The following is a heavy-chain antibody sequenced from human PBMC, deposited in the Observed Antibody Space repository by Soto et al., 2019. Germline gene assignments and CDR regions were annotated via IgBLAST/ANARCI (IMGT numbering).Heavy chain of an antibody. V-gene: IGHV1-69*13. D-gene: IGHD3-22*01. Sequence: SVKVSCKASGVTFSSYAIGWVRQAPGQGLEWMGGIIPIFGTANYAQKFQGRVTITADESTSTAYMELSNLRSEDTAVYYCARAREYYYDSSGYYKPRLDYWG. CDR2: IIPIFGTA. CDR3: ARAREYYYDSSGYYKPRLDY. J-gene: IGHJ4*01. CDR1: GVTFSSYA.